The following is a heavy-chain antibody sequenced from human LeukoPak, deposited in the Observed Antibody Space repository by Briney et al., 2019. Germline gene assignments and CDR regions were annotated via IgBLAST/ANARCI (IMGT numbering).Heavy chain of an antibody. CDR2: ISYDGSNK. J-gene: IGHJ4*02. V-gene: IGHV3-30-3*01. CDR3: VRGALYMYYFDY. CDR1: GFTFSSYA. Sequence: GGSLRLSCAASGFTFSSYAMHWVRQAPGKGLEWVAVISYDGSNKYYADSVKGRFTISRDNSKNTLYLQMNSLRAEDTAVYYCVRGALYMYYFDYWAREPWSPSPQ. D-gene: IGHD3-10*01.